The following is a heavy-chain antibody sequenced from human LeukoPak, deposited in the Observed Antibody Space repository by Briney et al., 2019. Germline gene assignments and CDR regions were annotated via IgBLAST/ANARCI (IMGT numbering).Heavy chain of an antibody. V-gene: IGHV3-33*01. J-gene: IGHJ3*02. D-gene: IGHD6-19*01. CDR3: AREGVGIAVAGTKAFDI. CDR2: IWYDGSNK. CDR1: GFTFSSYG. Sequence: GGSLRLSCAASGFTFSSYGMHWVRQAPGKGLEWVAVIWYDGSNKYYADSVKGRFTISRDNSKNTLYLQMNSLRAEDTAVYYCAREGVGIAVAGTKAFDIWGQGTMVTVSS.